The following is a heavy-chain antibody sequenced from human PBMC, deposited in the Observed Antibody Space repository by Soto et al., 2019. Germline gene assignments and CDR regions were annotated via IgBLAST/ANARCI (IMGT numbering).Heavy chain of an antibody. V-gene: IGHV4-61*01. Sequence: SETLSLTCTVSGDSVSSGSYYWSWIRQPPAKGLEWIGYIYYSGRTDYNPSLKSQVTISVDTSKNQFSLNLSSVTAADTAVYYCSRRIAAAGKGVYYYYALDVWGQGTTVTVSS. CDR3: SRRIAAAGKGVYYYYALDV. CDR1: GDSVSSGSYY. J-gene: IGHJ6*02. D-gene: IGHD6-13*01. CDR2: IYYSGRT.